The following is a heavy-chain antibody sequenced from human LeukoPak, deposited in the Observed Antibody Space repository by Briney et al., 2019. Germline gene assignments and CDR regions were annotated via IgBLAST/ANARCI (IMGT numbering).Heavy chain of an antibody. CDR3: VKAVGAKGDYYYYYGMDV. CDR1: GFTVSSNY. Sequence: GGSLRLSCAASGFTVSSNYMSWVRQAPGKGLEYVSAISSNGGSTYYADSVKGRFTISRDNSKNTLYLQMSSLRAEDTAVYYCVKAVGAKGDYYYYYGMDVWGQGTTVTVSS. D-gene: IGHD1-26*01. V-gene: IGHV3-64D*09. CDR2: ISSNGGST. J-gene: IGHJ6*02.